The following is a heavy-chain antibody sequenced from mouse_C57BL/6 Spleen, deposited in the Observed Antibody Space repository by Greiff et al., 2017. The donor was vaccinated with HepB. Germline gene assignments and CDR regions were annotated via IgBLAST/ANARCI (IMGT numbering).Heavy chain of an antibody. D-gene: IGHD1-1*01. Sequence: QVQLQQSGAELVRPGASVTLSCKASGSTFTDYEMHWVKQTPVHGLEWIGAIDPETGGTAYNQKFKGKAILTADKSSSTAYMELRSLTSEDSAVYYCTREEYDGSSLEGFAYWGQGTLVTVAA. V-gene: IGHV1-15*01. CDR1: GSTFTDYE. CDR3: TREEYDGSSLEGFAY. J-gene: IGHJ3*01. CDR2: IDPETGGT.